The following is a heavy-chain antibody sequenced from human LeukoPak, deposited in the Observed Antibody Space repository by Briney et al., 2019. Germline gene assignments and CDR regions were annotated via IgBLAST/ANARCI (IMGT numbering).Heavy chain of an antibody. CDR1: GFTFSNAW. V-gene: IGHV3-15*01. CDR2: IKSKTDGGTT. CDR3: AKDIVGATALFDY. J-gene: IGHJ4*02. Sequence: GGSLRLSCAASGFTFSNAWMSWVRQAPGKGLEWVGRIKSKTDGGTTDYVAPVKGRFTISRDDSKNTLYVQTNSLKTEDTAVYYCAKDIVGATALFDYWGQGTLVTVSS. D-gene: IGHD1-26*01.